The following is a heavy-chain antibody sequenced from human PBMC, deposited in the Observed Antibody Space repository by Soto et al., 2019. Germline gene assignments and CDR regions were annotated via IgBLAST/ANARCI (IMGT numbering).Heavy chain of an antibody. CDR1: GYTFTSYA. J-gene: IGHJ4*02. Sequence: ASVKVSCKASGYTFTSYAMHWVRQAPGQGHERKGWISAYNGNTNYAQKLQGRVTMTTDTSTSTAYMELRSLRSDDTAVYFCAREAPPEDYWGQGTLVTVSS. V-gene: IGHV1-18*01. CDR3: AREAPPEDY. CDR2: ISAYNGNT.